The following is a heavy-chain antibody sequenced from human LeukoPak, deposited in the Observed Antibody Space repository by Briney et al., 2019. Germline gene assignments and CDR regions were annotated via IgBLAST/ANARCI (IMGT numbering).Heavy chain of an antibody. Sequence: GSSVKVSCKASGGTFSSYAISWVRQAPGQGLEWMGGIIPIFGTANYAQKFQGRVTITTDESTSTAYMELSSLRSEDTAAYYCARRVRSVAGKEDWFDPWGQGTLVTVSS. CDR2: IIPIFGTA. V-gene: IGHV1-69*05. CDR1: GGTFSSYA. J-gene: IGHJ5*02. CDR3: ARRVRSVAGKEDWFDP. D-gene: IGHD6-19*01.